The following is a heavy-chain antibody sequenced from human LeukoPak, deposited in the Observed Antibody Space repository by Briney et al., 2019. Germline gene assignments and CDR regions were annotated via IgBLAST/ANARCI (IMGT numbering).Heavy chain of an antibody. V-gene: IGHV1-69*04. CDR2: IIPILGIA. J-gene: IGHJ5*02. CDR1: GGTFSSYA. Sequence: SVKVSCKASGGTFSSYAISWVRQAPGQGLEWMGRIIPILGIANYAQKFQGRVTITADKSTSTAYMELSSLRSEDTAVYYCARGVTLELRFDPWGQGTLVTVSS. D-gene: IGHD1-7*01. CDR3: ARGVTLELRFDP.